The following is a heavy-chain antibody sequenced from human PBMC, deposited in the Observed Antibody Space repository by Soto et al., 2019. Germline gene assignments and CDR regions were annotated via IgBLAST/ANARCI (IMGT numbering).Heavy chain of an antibody. Sequence: QVQLVESGGGVVQPGRSLRLSCAASGFTFSSYAMHWVRQAPGKGLEWVAVISYDGSNKYYADSVKGRFTISRDNSKNTLYLHMNSLRAEDTAVYYCARDVGPCTNGVWYIHDYWGKGTLVTVS. J-gene: IGHJ4*02. V-gene: IGHV3-30-3*01. CDR1: GFTFSSYA. CDR2: ISYDGSNK. CDR3: ARDVGPCTNGVWYIHDY. D-gene: IGHD2-8*01.